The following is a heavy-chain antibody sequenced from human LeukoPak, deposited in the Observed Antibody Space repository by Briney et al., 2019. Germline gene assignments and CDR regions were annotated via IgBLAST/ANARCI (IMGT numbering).Heavy chain of an antibody. V-gene: IGHV4-59*08. J-gene: IGHJ4*02. CDR2: IYYSGNT. Sequence: ETLSLTCTVSGGSINNYYWSWIRQPPGKGLEWIGYIYYSGNTNYNPSLKSRVTISVDTSKNQFSLKLSSVTAADTAVYYCVRRGEYFDYWGQGTLVTVSS. CDR3: VRRGEYFDY. CDR1: GGSINNYY. D-gene: IGHD3-16*01.